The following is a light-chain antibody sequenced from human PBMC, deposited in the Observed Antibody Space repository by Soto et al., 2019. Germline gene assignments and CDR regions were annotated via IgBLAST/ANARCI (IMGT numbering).Light chain of an antibody. Sequence: DIQMTQSPSSLSASVGDRVTITCRASQGIRNYLGWYQQKPGKAPKLLIYAASSLQSGVPSRFSGSGSGTEFTLTISSLQPEDFATYYCLQHNSYPALTFGGGTKVEIK. CDR1: QGIRNY. V-gene: IGKV1-17*01. CDR2: AAS. CDR3: LQHNSYPALT. J-gene: IGKJ4*01.